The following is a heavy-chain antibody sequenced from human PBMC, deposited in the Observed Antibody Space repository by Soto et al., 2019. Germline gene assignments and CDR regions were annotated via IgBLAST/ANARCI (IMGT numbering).Heavy chain of an antibody. Sequence: QVHLVQSGAEVKKPGASVKVSCKASGYTFTSYGITWVRQAPGQGLEWMGWISAHNGNTDYAQKLQCRVIVTRDTSTSTASMELRSMISDETAVYYCARGRYGDYWGQGALVTVSS. CDR1: GYTFTSYG. J-gene: IGHJ4*02. CDR3: ARGRYGDY. D-gene: IGHD1-1*01. V-gene: IGHV1-18*01. CDR2: ISAHNGNT.